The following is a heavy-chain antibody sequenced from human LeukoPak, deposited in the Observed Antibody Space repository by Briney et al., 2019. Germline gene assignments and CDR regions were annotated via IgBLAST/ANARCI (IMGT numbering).Heavy chain of an antibody. CDR3: ARHGGGYNLWYFDY. V-gene: IGHV4-34*01. CDR2: INHSGST. CDR1: GGSFSGYY. D-gene: IGHD5-24*01. Sequence: SETLSLTCAVYGGSFSGYYWSWIRQPPGKGLEWIGEINHSGSTNYNPSLKSRVTISVDTSKNQFSLKLSSVTAADTAVYYCARHGGGYNLWYFDYWGQGTLVTVSS. J-gene: IGHJ4*02.